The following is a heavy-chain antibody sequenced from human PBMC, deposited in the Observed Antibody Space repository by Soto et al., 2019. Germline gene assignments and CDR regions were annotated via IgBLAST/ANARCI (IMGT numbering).Heavy chain of an antibody. J-gene: IGHJ5*02. CDR3: ARDRQRDWFDP. V-gene: IGHV4-31*03. Sequence: SETLSLTCTVSGGSISSGGYCWSWIRQHPGKGLEWIGYIYYSGSTYYNPSLKSRVTISVDTSKNQFSLKLSSVTAADTAVYYCARDRQRDWFDPWGQGTLVTVSS. CDR2: IYYSGST. CDR1: GGSISSGGYC.